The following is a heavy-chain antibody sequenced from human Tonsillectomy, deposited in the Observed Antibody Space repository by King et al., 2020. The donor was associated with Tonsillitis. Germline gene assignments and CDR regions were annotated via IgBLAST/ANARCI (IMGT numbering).Heavy chain of an antibody. D-gene: IGHD1-26*01. J-gene: IGHJ4*02. CDR1: GYTFTSYD. V-gene: IGHV1-8*01. Sequence: VQLVESGAEVKKPGASVKVSCKASGYTFTSYDIYWVRQATGQGLEWMGWMNPNSVNTGYAQKFRGRVTMTRNTSISTAYMELSSLRSEDTAVYYCAGGRGVGATDVNYWGQGTLVTVSS. CDR2: MNPNSVNT. CDR3: AGGRGVGATDVNY.